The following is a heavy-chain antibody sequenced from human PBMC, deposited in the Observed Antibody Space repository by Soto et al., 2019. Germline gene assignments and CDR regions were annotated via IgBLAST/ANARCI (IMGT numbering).Heavy chain of an antibody. CDR2: IIPIFGTA. Sequence: SVKVSCKASGGTFSSYAISWVRQAPGQGLEWMGGIIPIFGTANYAQKFQGRVTITADESTSTAYMELTRLTSEDTALYYCATKRYRGAADSVRFEYWGQGTLVTVSS. V-gene: IGHV1-69*13. J-gene: IGHJ4*02. CDR1: GGTFSSYA. CDR3: ATKRYRGAADSVRFEY. D-gene: IGHD3-10*01.